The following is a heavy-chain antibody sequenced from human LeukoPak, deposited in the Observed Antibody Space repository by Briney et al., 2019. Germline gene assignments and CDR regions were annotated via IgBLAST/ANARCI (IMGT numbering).Heavy chain of an antibody. CDR3: RIGRYLYYFGMDV. V-gene: IGHV4-34*01. CDR2: INESGST. J-gene: IGHJ6*02. D-gene: IGHD1-26*01. Sequence: SETLSLTCAVYGGPFSHYYWTWIRQPPGKGLEWIGEINESGSTNYDPSLKSRVTISVDTSKTHFSLNLTSVTAADTAVYAGRIGRYLYYFGMDVWGQGTTVTVSS. CDR1: GGPFSHYY.